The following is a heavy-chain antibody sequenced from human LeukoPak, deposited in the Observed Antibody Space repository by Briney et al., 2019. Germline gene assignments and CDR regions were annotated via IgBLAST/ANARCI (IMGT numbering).Heavy chain of an antibody. CDR1: GYTFTGYY. CDR2: INPNSGGT. CDR3: ATTVTIRSGSCYDY. Sequence: ASVKVSCKASGYTFTGYYMHWVRQAPGQGLEWMGWINPNSGGTNYAQKFQGRVTMTRDTSISTAYMELSRLRSDDTAVYYCATTVTIRSGSCYDYWGQGTLVTVSS. V-gene: IGHV1-2*02. J-gene: IGHJ4*02. D-gene: IGHD1-26*01.